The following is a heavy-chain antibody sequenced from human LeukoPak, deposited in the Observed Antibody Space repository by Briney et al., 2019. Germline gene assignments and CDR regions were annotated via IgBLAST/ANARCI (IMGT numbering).Heavy chain of an antibody. CDR3: ARDIRWGVVDDAFDI. CDR1: GFTFDDYG. J-gene: IGHJ3*02. Sequence: GGSLRLSCAASGFTFDDYGMSWVRQAPGKGLEWVSGINWNGGSTGYADSVKGRFTISRDNAKNSLYLKMNSLRAEDTALYYCARDIRWGVVDDAFDIWGQGTMVTVSS. CDR2: INWNGGST. D-gene: IGHD2-15*01. V-gene: IGHV3-20*04.